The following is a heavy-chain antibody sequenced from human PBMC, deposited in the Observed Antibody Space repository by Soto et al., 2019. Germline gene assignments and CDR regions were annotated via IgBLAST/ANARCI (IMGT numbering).Heavy chain of an antibody. V-gene: IGHV3-7*05. CDR1: GFTFSSYW. CDR3: ARVSIFGVVPLGGMDV. J-gene: IGHJ6*02. CDR2: IKQDGSEK. Sequence: GSLRLSCAASGFTFSSYWMSWVRQAPGKGLEWVANIKQDGSEKYYVDSVKGRFTISRDNAKNSLYLQMNSLRAEDTAVYYCARVSIFGVVPLGGMDVWGQGTTVTVSS. D-gene: IGHD3-3*01.